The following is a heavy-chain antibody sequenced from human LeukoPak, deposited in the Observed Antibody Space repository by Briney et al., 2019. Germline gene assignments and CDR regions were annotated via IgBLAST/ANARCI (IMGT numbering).Heavy chain of an antibody. Sequence: SETLSLTCTVSGGSISSSSYYWGWIRQPPGKGLEWIGSIYYSGSTYYNPSLKSRVTISVDTSKNQFSLKLSSVTAADTAVYDCARRAFGGVIDYFDYWGQGTLVTVSS. D-gene: IGHD3-16*02. J-gene: IGHJ4*02. CDR1: GGSISSSSYY. CDR2: IYYSGST. CDR3: ARRAFGGVIDYFDY. V-gene: IGHV4-39*01.